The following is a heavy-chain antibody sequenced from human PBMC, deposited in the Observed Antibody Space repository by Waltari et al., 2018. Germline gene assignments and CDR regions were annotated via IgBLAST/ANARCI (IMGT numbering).Heavy chain of an antibody. CDR3: ARKSGSSVAVPRDYYGMDV. J-gene: IGHJ6*02. Sequence: DVQLMESGGGQVHSGGSLSLSCEVSGMMFSGHEMEWVRKAPGKGLEWVSYISRDGEETLYSAPVKGRFITSRDNDKNVLFLEMHSLRVDDTATYYCARKSGSSVAVPRDYYGMDVWGPGTSVTVSS. D-gene: IGHD3-10*01. V-gene: IGHV3-48*03. CDR2: ISRDGEET. CDR1: GMMFSGHE.